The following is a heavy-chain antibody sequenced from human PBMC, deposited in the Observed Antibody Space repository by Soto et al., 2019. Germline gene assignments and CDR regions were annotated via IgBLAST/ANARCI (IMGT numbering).Heavy chain of an antibody. Sequence: QVQLVQSGAEVRKPGASVNISCRASGFSFSDNLINGVRQAPGQSREWMGWINPDHGNTRYSPTFQGRVTISRHSSASIAYAEVSDLTSEDTAVYYCARDILSVGPRANDAFDVWGQGTMVTVSS. J-gene: IGHJ3*01. CDR1: GFSFSDNL. CDR3: ARDILSVGPRANDAFDV. D-gene: IGHD2-8*02. V-gene: IGHV1-3*01. CDR2: INPDHGNT.